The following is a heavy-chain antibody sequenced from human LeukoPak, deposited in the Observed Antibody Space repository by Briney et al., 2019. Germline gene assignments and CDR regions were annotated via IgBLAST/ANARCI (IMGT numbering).Heavy chain of an antibody. D-gene: IGHD6-19*01. CDR2: IYYSGST. J-gene: IGHJ4*02. Sequence: KSSETLSLTCTVSGGSISSSSYYWGWIRQPPGKGLEWIGFIYYSGSTNYNPSLKSRVTISVDTSKNQFSLKLSSVTAADTAVYYCARVPGEELNSGWYTYYLDYWGQGTLVTVSS. V-gene: IGHV4-61*05. CDR1: GGSISSSSYY. CDR3: ARVPGEELNSGWYTYYLDY.